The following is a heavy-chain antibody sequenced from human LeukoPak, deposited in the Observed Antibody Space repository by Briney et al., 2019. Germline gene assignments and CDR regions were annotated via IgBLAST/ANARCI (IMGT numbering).Heavy chain of an antibody. CDR3: ARVPPPLYGYYYDSSGYYSDY. V-gene: IGHV1-18*01. CDR2: ISAYNGNT. D-gene: IGHD3-22*01. CDR1: GYTFTSYG. J-gene: IGHJ4*02. Sequence: ASVKVSCKASGYTFTSYGISWVRQAPGQGLEWMGWISAYNGNTNYAQKLQGRVTMTTDTSTSTAYMEPSSLRSDDTAVYYCARVPPPLYGYYYDSSGYYSDYWGQGTLVTVSS.